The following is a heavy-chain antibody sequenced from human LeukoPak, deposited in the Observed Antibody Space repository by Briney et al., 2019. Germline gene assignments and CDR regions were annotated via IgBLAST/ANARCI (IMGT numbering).Heavy chain of an antibody. D-gene: IGHD2-2*01. V-gene: IGHV1-69*04. Sequence: SVKVSCNASGGTFVSYAISWVRQAPGQGLEWMGRIVTILGIANYAQKFQGRVTITADKSTSTAYMELSSLRSEDTAVYYCARDLVYCSSTSCWDYYYGMDVWGQGTTVTASS. CDR1: GGTFVSYA. CDR3: ARDLVYCSSTSCWDYYYGMDV. J-gene: IGHJ6*02. CDR2: IVTILGIA.